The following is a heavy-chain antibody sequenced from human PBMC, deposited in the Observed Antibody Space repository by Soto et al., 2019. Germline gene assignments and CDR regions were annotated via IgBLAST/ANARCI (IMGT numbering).Heavy chain of an antibody. CDR2: ISGSGGST. J-gene: IGHJ4*02. V-gene: IGHV3-23*01. CDR1: GFTFSSYA. D-gene: IGHD5-18*01. Sequence: EVQLLESGGGLVQPGGSLRLSCAASGFTFSSYAMSWVRQAPGKGLEWVSAISGSGGSTYYADSVKGRFTISRDNSKNTLYLRMNSLRAEDTAVYYCAKVEGYSYGPSLDYWGQGTLVTVSS. CDR3: AKVEGYSYGPSLDY.